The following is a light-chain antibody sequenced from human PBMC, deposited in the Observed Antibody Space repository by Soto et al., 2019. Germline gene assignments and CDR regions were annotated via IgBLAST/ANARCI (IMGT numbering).Light chain of an antibody. Sequence: QSALTQPASVSGSPGQSITISCTGTSNDVGGYDYVSWYQHHPGKAPKLMIYEVNNRPSGVSNRFSGSKSGNTASLTISGLQAEDEADYFCTSYTTINTWVFGGGTKVTVL. J-gene: IGLJ3*02. CDR3: TSYTTINTWV. CDR1: SNDVGGYDY. V-gene: IGLV2-14*01. CDR2: EVN.